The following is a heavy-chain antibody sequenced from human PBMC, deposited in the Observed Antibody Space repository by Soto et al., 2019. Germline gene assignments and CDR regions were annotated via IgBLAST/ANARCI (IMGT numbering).Heavy chain of an antibody. CDR2: IYYSGST. CDR3: ARRYRTYYYGMDV. V-gene: IGHV4-39*01. CDR1: GGSISSSSYY. D-gene: IGHD2-15*01. J-gene: IGHJ6*02. Sequence: PSETLSLTCTVSGGSISSSSYYWGWIRQPPGKGLEWIGSIYYSGSTYYNPSLKSRVTISVDTSKNQFSLKLSSVTAADTAVYYCARRYRTYYYGMDVWGQGTTVTVS.